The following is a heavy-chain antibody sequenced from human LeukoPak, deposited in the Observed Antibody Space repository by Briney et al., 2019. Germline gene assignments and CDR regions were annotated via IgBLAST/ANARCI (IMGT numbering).Heavy chain of an antibody. J-gene: IGHJ5*02. CDR2: INPNSGGT. V-gene: IGHV1-2*04. D-gene: IGHD5-12*01. Sequence: DSVKVSFKASGYTFTGYYMHWVRQAPGQGLEWMGWINPNSGGTNYAQKFQGWVTMTRDTSISTAYMELSRLRSDDTAVYYCARAGSGYDLDPWGQGTLVTVSS. CDR3: ARAGSGYDLDP. CDR1: GYTFTGYY.